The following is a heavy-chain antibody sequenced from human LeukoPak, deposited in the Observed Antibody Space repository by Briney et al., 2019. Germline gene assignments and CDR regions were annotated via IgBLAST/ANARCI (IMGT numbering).Heavy chain of an antibody. CDR3: ARAPRCNTDSCNSWFDP. V-gene: IGHV1-18*01. CDR1: GNSFNTYG. D-gene: IGHD2/OR15-2a*01. J-gene: IGHJ5*02. CDR2: INVNK. Sequence: GASVKVSCKTSGNSFNTYGITWARQAPGLGLEWMGWINVNKKYAQKFQGRVTMTTDTSTSTAYMELRSLRSDDTAVYYCARAPRCNTDSCNSWFDPWGQGTLVTVSS.